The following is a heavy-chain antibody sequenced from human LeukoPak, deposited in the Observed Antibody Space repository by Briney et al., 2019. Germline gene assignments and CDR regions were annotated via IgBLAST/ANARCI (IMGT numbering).Heavy chain of an antibody. Sequence: SETLSLTCTVSGGSFSSGAYYWSWISPHPGKGLEWIGYIYYSGSTYYNPSLKSRVTISVDTSKNQFSLKLSSVTAADTAVYYCARALSSNDYGDPGWFDPWGQGTLVTVSS. CDR1: GGSFSSGAYY. J-gene: IGHJ5*02. CDR3: ARALSSNDYGDPGWFDP. V-gene: IGHV4-31*03. CDR2: IYYSGST. D-gene: IGHD4-17*01.